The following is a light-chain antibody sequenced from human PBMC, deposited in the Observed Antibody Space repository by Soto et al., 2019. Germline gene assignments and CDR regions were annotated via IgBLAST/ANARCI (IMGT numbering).Light chain of an antibody. V-gene: IGLV1-47*01. Sequence: QSVLTQPPSASGTPGQRVTISCSGSNSSIGSNYVYWFQQLPGTAPKLLIYRNNQRPSGVPDRFSGSKSGTSAFLAISGLRSDNEAEYFCAGWADSLSSWVFGGGTKLTVL. CDR3: AGWADSLSSWV. J-gene: IGLJ3*02. CDR2: RNN. CDR1: NSSIGSNY.